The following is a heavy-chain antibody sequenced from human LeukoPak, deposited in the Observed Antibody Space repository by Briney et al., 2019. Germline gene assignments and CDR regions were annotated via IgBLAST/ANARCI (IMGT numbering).Heavy chain of an antibody. Sequence: GASVKVSCKASGGTFSSYAISWVRQAPGQGLEWMGRIIPILGIANYAQKFQGRVTITADKSTSTAYMELSSLRSEDTAVYYCAREPSTGDYFDYWGQGTLVTVSS. D-gene: IGHD5/OR15-5a*01. CDR1: GGTFSSYA. V-gene: IGHV1-69*04. CDR2: IIPILGIA. J-gene: IGHJ4*02. CDR3: AREPSTGDYFDY.